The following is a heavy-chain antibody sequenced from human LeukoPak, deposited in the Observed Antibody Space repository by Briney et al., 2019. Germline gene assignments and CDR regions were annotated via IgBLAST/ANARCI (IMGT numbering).Heavy chain of an antibody. CDR2: MNLDGSEK. J-gene: IGHJ4*02. V-gene: IGHV3-7*01. CDR3: ARDDGFSCYSY. D-gene: IGHD3/OR15-3a*01. CDR1: GFTFSSYW. Sequence: PGGSLRVSSAASGFTFSSYWMTWVRQDPGKGREWVANMNLDGSEKYYVDSVKGRFVISRDNAKNSLYLQMNSLTAEDTAIYYCARDDGFSCYSYWGQGTLVTVSS.